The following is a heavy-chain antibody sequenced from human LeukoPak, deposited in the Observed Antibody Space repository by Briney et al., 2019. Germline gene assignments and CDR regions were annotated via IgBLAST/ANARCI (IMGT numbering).Heavy chain of an antibody. CDR3: AKDRKGYYDSSGYYDY. D-gene: IGHD3-22*01. V-gene: IGHV3-21*01. CDR2: ISSSSSYI. J-gene: IGHJ4*02. CDR1: GFTFSSYS. Sequence: PGGSLRLSCVGSGFTFSSYSMNWVRQAPGKGLEWVSSISSSSSYIYYADSVKSRFTISRDNAKNSLYLQMNSLRAEDTAVYYCAKDRKGYYDSSGYYDYWGQGTLVTVSS.